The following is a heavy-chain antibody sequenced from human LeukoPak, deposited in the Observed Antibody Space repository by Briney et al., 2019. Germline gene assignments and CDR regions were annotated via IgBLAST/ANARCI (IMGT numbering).Heavy chain of an antibody. J-gene: IGHJ5*02. D-gene: IGHD2-15*01. Sequence: GGSLRLSCAASGFTFSSYAMPWVRQAPGKGLEWVAVISYDGSNKYYADSVKGRFTISRDSSKNTLYLQMNSLRAEDTAVYYCARSGYCSGGSCQNWFDPWGQGNLVTVSS. CDR3: ARSGYCSGGSCQNWFDP. CDR1: GFTFSSYA. CDR2: ISYDGSNK. V-gene: IGHV3-30*04.